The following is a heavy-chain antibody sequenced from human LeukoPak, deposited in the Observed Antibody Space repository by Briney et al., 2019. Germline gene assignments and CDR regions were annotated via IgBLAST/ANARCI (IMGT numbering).Heavy chain of an antibody. J-gene: IGHJ4*02. CDR1: GFTFTSYP. Sequence: PGGSLRLSCAASGFTFTSYPLYWVRQPPGKGLEWVAHISKDGSDEDYADSVKGRFTISRDNSRDTLFLQMSGLRVDDTAVYYCAREAYYGSGRSRQPSPVWGQGTSVTVSS. V-gene: IGHV3-30*15. CDR3: AREAYYGSGRSRQPSPV. CDR2: ISKDGSDE. D-gene: IGHD3-10*01.